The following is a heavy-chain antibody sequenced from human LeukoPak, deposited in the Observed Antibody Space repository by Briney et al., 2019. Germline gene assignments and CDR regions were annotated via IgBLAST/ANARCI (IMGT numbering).Heavy chain of an antibody. CDR2: ISSSSSFI. CDR3: ARVSQTPGGRGYFDY. CDR1: GFTFSSYS. D-gene: IGHD2-15*01. V-gene: IGHV3-21*01. J-gene: IGHJ4*02. Sequence: GGSLRLSCAASGFTFSSYSMNWVRQAPGKGLEWVSSISSSSSFIYYADSMKGRFTISRDNAKNSLYLQMNSLRAEDTAVYYCARVSQTPGGRGYFDYWGQGTLVTVSS.